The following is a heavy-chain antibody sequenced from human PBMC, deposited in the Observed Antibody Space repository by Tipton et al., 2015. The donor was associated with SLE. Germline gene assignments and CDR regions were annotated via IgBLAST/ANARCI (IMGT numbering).Heavy chain of an antibody. CDR1: GYTFTGYY. Sequence: QSGAEVKKPGASVKVSCKASGYTFTGYYMHWVRQAPGQGLEWMGWINPNSGGTNYAQKFQGRVTMTRDTSISTAYMELSRLRSDDTAVYYCARDIWFGELSPRYYFDYWGQGTLVTVSS. V-gene: IGHV1-2*02. CDR3: ARDIWFGELSPRYYFDY. D-gene: IGHD3-10*01. CDR2: INPNSGGT. J-gene: IGHJ4*02.